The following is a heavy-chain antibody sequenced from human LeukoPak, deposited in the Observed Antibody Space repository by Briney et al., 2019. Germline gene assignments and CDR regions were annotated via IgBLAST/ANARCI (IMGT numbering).Heavy chain of an antibody. CDR2: IIPILGIA. CDR3: ARVWSPSYYYDSSGYYHDAFDI. CDR1: GGTFSSYA. Sequence: SVKVSCKASGGTFSSYAISWVRQAPGQGLEWMGRIIPILGIANYAQKFQGRVMITADKSTSTAYMELSSLRSEDTAVYYCARVWSPSYYYDSSGYYHDAFDIWGQGTMVTVSS. J-gene: IGHJ3*02. V-gene: IGHV1-69*04. D-gene: IGHD3-22*01.